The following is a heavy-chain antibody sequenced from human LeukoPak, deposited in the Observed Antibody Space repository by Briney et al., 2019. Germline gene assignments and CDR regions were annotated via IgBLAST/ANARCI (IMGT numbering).Heavy chain of an antibody. CDR2: IIPIFGTA. V-gene: IGHV1-69*13. CDR3: ARDLPAVPGTVH. D-gene: IGHD6-19*01. CDR1: GGTFSSYA. Sequence: SVKVSCTASGGTFSSYAISWVRQAPGQGLEWMGGIIPIFGTANYAQKFQGRVTITADESTSTAYMELSSLRSEDTAVYYCARDLPAVPGTVHWGQGTLVTVSS. J-gene: IGHJ4*02.